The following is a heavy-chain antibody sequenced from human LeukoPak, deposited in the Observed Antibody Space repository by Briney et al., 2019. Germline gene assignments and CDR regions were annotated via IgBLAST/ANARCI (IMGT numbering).Heavy chain of an antibody. D-gene: IGHD3-22*01. J-gene: IGHJ4*02. CDR3: ARDRDSSGYYPLDY. V-gene: IGHV3-30-3*01. CDR2: ISYDGSNK. CDR1: GFTFSRYA. Sequence: PGGSLRLSCAASGFTFSRYAMHWVRQAPGKGLEWVAVISYDGSNKNYADSVKGRFTISRDNSKNTLYLQMNSLRAEDTAVYYCARDRDSSGYYPLDYWGQGTLVTVSS.